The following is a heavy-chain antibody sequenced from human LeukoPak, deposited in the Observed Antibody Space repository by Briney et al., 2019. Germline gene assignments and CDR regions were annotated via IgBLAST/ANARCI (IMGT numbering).Heavy chain of an antibody. V-gene: IGHV3-21*01. J-gene: IGHJ4*02. D-gene: IGHD3-22*01. CDR1: GFTFSSYS. Sequence: PGGSLRLSCAASGFTFSSYSMNWVRQAPGKGLEWVSSISSSSSYIYYADSVKGRFTISRDNAKNSLYLQMNSLRAEDTAVYYCARRGSYYYDSSGYPDYWGQGTLVTVSS. CDR2: ISSSSSYI. CDR3: ARRGSYYYDSSGYPDY.